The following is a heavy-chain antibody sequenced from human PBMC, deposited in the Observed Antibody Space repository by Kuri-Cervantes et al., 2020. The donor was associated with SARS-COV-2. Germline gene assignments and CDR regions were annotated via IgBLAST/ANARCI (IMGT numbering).Heavy chain of an antibody. CDR1: GFTFSSYS. V-gene: IGHV3-21*01. D-gene: IGHD4-17*01. Sequence: GESLKISCAASGFTFSSYSMNWVRQAPGKGLEWVSSISSSSSYIYYADSVKGRFTISRDNAKNTLYLQMNSLRAEDTAVYYCASLYGDFDYWGQGTLVTVSS. CDR2: ISSSSSYI. CDR3: ASLYGDFDY. J-gene: IGHJ4*02.